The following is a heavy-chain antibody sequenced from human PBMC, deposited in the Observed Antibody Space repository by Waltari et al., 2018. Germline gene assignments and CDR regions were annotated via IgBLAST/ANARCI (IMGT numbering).Heavy chain of an antibody. CDR1: GGSISSYY. D-gene: IGHD5-12*01. V-gene: IGHV4-4*07. CDR2: IYTTGNT. Sequence: QVQLQESGPGLVKPSETLSLTCTVSGGSISSYYWSWIRQPGGEGLEWIGRIYTTGNTKYNPSLKSRVSMSIDTSKNHFSLKLNSVTAADTAVYYCARERVAKYFYYLDVWGKGTTVTISS. J-gene: IGHJ6*03. CDR3: ARERVAKYFYYLDV.